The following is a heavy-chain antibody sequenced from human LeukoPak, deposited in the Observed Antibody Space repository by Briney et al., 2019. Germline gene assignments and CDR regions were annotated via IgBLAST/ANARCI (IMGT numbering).Heavy chain of an antibody. CDR3: ARDQGIYNHRIIDS. J-gene: IGHJ4*02. V-gene: IGHV1-18*01. D-gene: IGHD5-12*01. CDR1: GYTFSSYG. Sequence: GASLKVSCKASGYTFSSYGISWVRQAPGQGLEWMGWISAYNGNTNFAQEFQGRVTMTTDTSTSTASMELRSQRSDDTAVYYCARDQGIYNHRIIDSWGQGTLVTVSS. CDR2: ISAYNGNT.